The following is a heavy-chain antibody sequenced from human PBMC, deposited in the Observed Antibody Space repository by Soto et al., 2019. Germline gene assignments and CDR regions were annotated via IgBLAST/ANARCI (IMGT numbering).Heavy chain of an antibody. D-gene: IGHD3-22*01. CDR2: IYSGGTT. J-gene: IGHJ5*02. CDR1: GFTVSSNY. CDR3: ARDYYDSNVAYRWFDP. Sequence: GGSLRLSCAASGFTVSSNYMSWVRQAPGKGLEWVSVIYSGGTTYYADSVKGRFTISRDNSKNTLYLQMDSLRAEDTAVYYCARDYYDSNVAYRWFDPWGQGTLVTVSS. V-gene: IGHV3-66*01.